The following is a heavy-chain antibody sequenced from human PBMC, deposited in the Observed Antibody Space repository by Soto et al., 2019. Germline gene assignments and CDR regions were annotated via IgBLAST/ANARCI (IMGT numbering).Heavy chain of an antibody. Sequence: GASVKVSCKASGYTFTCYYMYWVRQAPGQGLEWMGWISAYNGSTNYAQKLQGRVTMTTDTSTSTASMELRSLRSDDTAVYYCARKMVIPTTSAHWFDPWGQGTLVTVSS. V-gene: IGHV1-18*04. J-gene: IGHJ5*02. CDR3: ARKMVIPTTSAHWFDP. CDR1: GYTFTCYY. D-gene: IGHD2-21*01. CDR2: ISAYNGST.